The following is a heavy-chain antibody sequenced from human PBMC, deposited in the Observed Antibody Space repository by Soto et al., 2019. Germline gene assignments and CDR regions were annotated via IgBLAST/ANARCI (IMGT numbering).Heavy chain of an antibody. Sequence: SETLSLTCTVSGGSISSSSYYWGWIRQPPGKGLEWIGSIYYSGSTYYNPSLKSRATISVDTSKNQFSLKLSSVTAADTAVYYCASPIPGYSSSWSEPLGSYWGQGTLVTVSS. CDR3: ASPIPGYSSSWSEPLGSY. D-gene: IGHD6-13*01. J-gene: IGHJ4*02. CDR2: IYYSGST. V-gene: IGHV4-39*01. CDR1: GGSISSSSYY.